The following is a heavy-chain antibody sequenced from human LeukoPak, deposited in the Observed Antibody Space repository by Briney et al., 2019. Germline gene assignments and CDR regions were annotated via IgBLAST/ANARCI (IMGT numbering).Heavy chain of an antibody. J-gene: IGHJ4*02. D-gene: IGHD2-15*01. Sequence: SETLSLTCTVSGGSISSYYWSWIRQPPGKGLEWIGYIYYSGSTNYNPSLKSRVTISVDTSKNQLSLKLSSVTAADTAVYYCARVLPDCSGGSCASFSFDYWGQGTLVTVSS. CDR1: GGSISSYY. V-gene: IGHV4-59*01. CDR3: ARVLPDCSGGSCASFSFDY. CDR2: IYYSGST.